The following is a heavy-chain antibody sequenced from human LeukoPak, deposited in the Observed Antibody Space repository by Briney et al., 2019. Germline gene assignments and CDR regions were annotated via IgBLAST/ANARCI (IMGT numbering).Heavy chain of an antibody. CDR2: IYYSGST. J-gene: IGHJ3*02. CDR3: ARGDLGAFDI. Sequence: TLETLSLTCTVSGGSISSDYWSWIRQPPGKGLEYIGYIYYSGSTNYNPSLKSRVTISLDTSKNQFSLKLSSVTAADTAVYYCARGDLGAFDIWGQGTMATVSS. D-gene: IGHD3-10*01. V-gene: IGHV4-59*08. CDR1: GGSISSDY.